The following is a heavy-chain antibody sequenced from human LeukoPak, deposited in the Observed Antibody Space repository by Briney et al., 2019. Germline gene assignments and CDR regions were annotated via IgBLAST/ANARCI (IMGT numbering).Heavy chain of an antibody. Sequence: SETLSLTCTVSGGSISSSSYYWGWIRQPPGKGLEWIGSIYYSGSTYYNPSLKSRVTISVDTSKNQFSLKLSSVTAADTAVYSCASPPEGGYDFRFANWGQEPWSPSPQ. CDR2: IYYSGST. CDR3: ASPPEGGYDFRFAN. J-gene: IGHJ4*01. D-gene: IGHD5-12*01. CDR1: GGSISSSSYY. V-gene: IGHV4-39*01.